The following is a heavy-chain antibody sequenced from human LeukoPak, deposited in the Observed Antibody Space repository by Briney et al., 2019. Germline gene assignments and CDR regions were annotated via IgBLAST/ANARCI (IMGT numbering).Heavy chain of an antibody. CDR1: GDSISSSS. D-gene: IGHD5-18*01. CDR3: ARGGYSYNSYYYLDV. Sequence: ETLSLTCTVSGDSISSSSYYWGWIRQSPGKGLEWISCISGSTGTTYYADSVKGRFTISRDNAKNSLYLQMNSLRAEDTAVYYCARGGYSYNSYYYLDVWGKGTTVTVSS. CDR2: ISGSTGTT. V-gene: IGHV3-48*01. J-gene: IGHJ6*03.